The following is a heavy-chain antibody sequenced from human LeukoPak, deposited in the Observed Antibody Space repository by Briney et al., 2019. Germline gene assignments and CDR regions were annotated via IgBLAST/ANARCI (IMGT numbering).Heavy chain of an antibody. V-gene: IGHV1-69*13. Sequence: SVKVSCKASGGTFSSYAISWVRQAPGQGLEWMGGIIPIFGTANYAQKFQGRVTITADESTSTAYMELSSLRSEDTAVYYCAREAFQNIVVVPAATKGGYSSSFWFDPWGQGTLVTVSS. CDR2: IIPIFGTA. D-gene: IGHD2-2*01. CDR3: AREAFQNIVVVPAATKGGYSSSFWFDP. J-gene: IGHJ5*02. CDR1: GGTFSSYA.